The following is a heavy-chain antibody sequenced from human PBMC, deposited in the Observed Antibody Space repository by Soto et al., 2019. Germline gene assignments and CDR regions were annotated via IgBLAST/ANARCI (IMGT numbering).Heavy chain of an antibody. V-gene: IGHV1-18*01. Sequence: ASVKVSCKASGYTFTRYGIGWARQAPGQGLEWMGWINTYNGNTNYAQNVQGRVTLTTDTSTSTAYMELRSLRSEDTAVYYCARSVGGSNVNFDYWGQGTLVTVSS. CDR3: ARSVGGSNVNFDY. D-gene: IGHD3-10*01. CDR1: GYTFTRYG. CDR2: INTYNGNT. J-gene: IGHJ4*02.